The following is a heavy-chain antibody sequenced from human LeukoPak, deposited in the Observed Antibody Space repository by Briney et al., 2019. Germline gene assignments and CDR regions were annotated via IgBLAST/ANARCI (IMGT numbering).Heavy chain of an antibody. V-gene: IGHV4-30-2*01. D-gene: IGHD3-22*01. CDR3: AREVRYYYDSSGYRLGDYGMDV. Sequence: PSQTLSLTCAVSGGSISSGGYSWCWIRQPPGKGLEWIGYIYHSGSTYYNPSLKSRVTISVDRSKNQFSLKLSSVTAADTAVYYCAREVRYYYDSSGYRLGDYGMDVWGQGTTVTVSS. CDR2: IYHSGST. CDR1: GGSISSGGYS. J-gene: IGHJ6*02.